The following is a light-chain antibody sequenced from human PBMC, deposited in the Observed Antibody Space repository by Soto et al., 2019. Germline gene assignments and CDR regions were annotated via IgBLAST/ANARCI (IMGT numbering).Light chain of an antibody. CDR1: QSVSTNY. CDR2: GAS. Sequence: EIVLTQSPGTLSLSPGERATLSCRASQSVSTNYLAWYQRKPGQAPRLLIYGASSRATDIPNRFSGSGSGTDFTLTITRLQAADFAVYYCQQSGSSPPTFGQGTKVEIK. CDR3: QQSGSSPPT. J-gene: IGKJ1*01. V-gene: IGKV3-20*01.